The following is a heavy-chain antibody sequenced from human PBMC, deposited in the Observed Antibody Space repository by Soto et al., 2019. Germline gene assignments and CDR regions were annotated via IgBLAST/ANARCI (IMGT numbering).Heavy chain of an antibody. Sequence: SGTLSLTCIVFGCSIGNYSLRWIRQPPGKGPEWIGNIHYSGSTNYYPSRKSRVTISVDPSKNQFSLKVRAVNAADTAVYHCARVGGYYDDYANFDYWGRGTLVTVSS. CDR2: IHYSGST. CDR3: ARVGGYYDDYANFDY. CDR1: GCSIGNYS. J-gene: IGHJ4*02. V-gene: IGHV4-59*01. D-gene: IGHD4-17*01.